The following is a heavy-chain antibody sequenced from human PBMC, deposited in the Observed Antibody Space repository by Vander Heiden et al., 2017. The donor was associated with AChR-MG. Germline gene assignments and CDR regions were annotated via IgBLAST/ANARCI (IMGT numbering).Heavy chain of an antibody. CDR2: IKHSGST. Sequence: QVQLQQWGAGLLTPSETLSLTCAVYGGSFSGYYWSWIRQPPGKGLEWIGEIKHSGSTNYNPSLKSRVTISVDTSKNQFSLKLSSVTAADTAVYYCARGRYSNYYYYYYMDVWGKGTTVTVSS. D-gene: IGHD4-4*01. CDR1: GGSFSGYY. CDR3: ARGRYSNYYYYYYMDV. J-gene: IGHJ6*03. V-gene: IGHV4-34*01.